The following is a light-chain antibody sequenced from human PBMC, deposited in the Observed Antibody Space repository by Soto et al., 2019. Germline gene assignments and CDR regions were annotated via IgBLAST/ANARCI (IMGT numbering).Light chain of an antibody. V-gene: IGKV3D-20*02. CDR2: GAS. CDR1: QTVRSTY. J-gene: IGKJ4*01. CDR3: QQRSNWPPELT. Sequence: EIVLTQSPGTLSLSPGETATLSCRARQTVRSTYLAWYQQKPDQAPRLLIYGASTRATGIPDRFSGSGSGTDFTLTISSLEPEDFAVYYCQQRSNWPPELTFGGGTKVEIK.